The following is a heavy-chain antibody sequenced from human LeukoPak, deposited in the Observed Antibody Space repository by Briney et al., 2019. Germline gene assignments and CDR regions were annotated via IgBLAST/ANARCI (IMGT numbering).Heavy chain of an antibody. J-gene: IGHJ4*02. Sequence: GGSLSLSCAASGFTFSSYAMSWVRQAPGKGLEWVSAISGSGGSTYYADSVKGRFTISRDNSKNTLYLQMNSLRAEDTAVYYCAKSDSSGYYFDYWGQGTLVTVSS. CDR1: GFTFSSYA. V-gene: IGHV3-23*01. D-gene: IGHD3-22*01. CDR3: AKSDSSGYYFDY. CDR2: ISGSGGST.